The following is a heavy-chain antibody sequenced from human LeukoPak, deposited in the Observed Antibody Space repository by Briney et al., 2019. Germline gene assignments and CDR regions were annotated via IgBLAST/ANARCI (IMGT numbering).Heavy chain of an antibody. V-gene: IGHV4-31*03. CDR2: IYYSGNT. Sequence: SETLSLTCTVSGASISSGGFFWSWIRQHPAKGLEWIGNIYYSGNTDYNPSLKSRVTISVDTSKNQFSLKLSSVTAADTAVYYCARDRSSNGYLDYWGQGTLVTVSS. D-gene: IGHD5-18*01. CDR1: GASISSGGFF. J-gene: IGHJ4*02. CDR3: ARDRSSNGYLDY.